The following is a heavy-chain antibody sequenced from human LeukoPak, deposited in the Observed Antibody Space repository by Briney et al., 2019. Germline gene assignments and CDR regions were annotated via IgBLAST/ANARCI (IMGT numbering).Heavy chain of an antibody. V-gene: IGHV4-38-2*01. CDR3: ARRGVVEPGSKSHYYYQMDV. CDR1: GYTISSGYD. CDR2: MHPSGST. D-gene: IGHD2-2*01. J-gene: IGHJ6*03. Sequence: SESLSLTCAVSGYTISSGYDWGWIRQPPGKGLEWIGSMHPSGSTKYNPSLKSRVTISVDTSKNQFSLKVRSVTAADTAVYFCARRGVVEPGSKSHYYYQMDVWGKGTTVTVSS.